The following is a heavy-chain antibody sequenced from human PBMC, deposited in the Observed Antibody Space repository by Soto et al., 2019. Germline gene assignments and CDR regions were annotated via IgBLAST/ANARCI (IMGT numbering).Heavy chain of an antibody. J-gene: IGHJ5*02. V-gene: IGHV5-51*01. Sequence: GESLKIACNGSGDSFTSYWIGWVRQMPGKGLEWMGIIYPGDSDTRYSPSFQGQVTISADKSISTAYLQWSSLKASDTAMYYCARFSGSSGSSWFDPWGQGTLVTVSS. CDR3: ARFSGSSGSSWFDP. CDR2: IYPGDSDT. CDR1: GDSFTSYW. D-gene: IGHD3-22*01.